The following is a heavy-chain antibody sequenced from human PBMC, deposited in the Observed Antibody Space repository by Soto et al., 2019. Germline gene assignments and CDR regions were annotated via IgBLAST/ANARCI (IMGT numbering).Heavy chain of an antibody. D-gene: IGHD3-22*01. CDR3: AKTVGYYDSSGYYSSPYEYYYYGMDV. V-gene: IGHV3-23*01. J-gene: IGHJ6*02. CDR1: GFTFSSYA. Sequence: GGSLRLSCAASGFTFSSYAMSWVRQAPGKGLEWVSAISGSGGSTYYADSVKGRFTISRDNSKNTLYLQMNSLRAEDTAVYYCAKTVGYYDSSGYYSSPYEYYYYGMDVWGQGTTVTV. CDR2: ISGSGGST.